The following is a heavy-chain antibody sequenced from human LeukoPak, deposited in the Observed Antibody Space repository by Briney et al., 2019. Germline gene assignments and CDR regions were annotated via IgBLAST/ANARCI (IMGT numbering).Heavy chain of an antibody. D-gene: IGHD3-22*01. Sequence: ASVKVSCKASGYTFTGYYMHWVRQAPGQGLEWMGWINPNSGGTNYAQKFQGRVTMTRDTSISTAYMGLSRLRSDDTAVYYCARDKGRGYHIDYWGQGTLVTVSS. CDR2: INPNSGGT. J-gene: IGHJ4*02. CDR3: ARDKGRGYHIDY. V-gene: IGHV1-2*02. CDR1: GYTFTGYY.